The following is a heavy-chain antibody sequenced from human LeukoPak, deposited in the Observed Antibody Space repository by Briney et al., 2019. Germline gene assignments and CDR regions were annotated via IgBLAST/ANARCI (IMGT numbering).Heavy chain of an antibody. V-gene: IGHV3-7*03. Sequence: GGSLRLSCVASGFPFSSYWMTWVRQAPGKGLEWVANIKQDGSKKSYVDSVKGRFTISRDNTKGSLFLQLNSLRAEDTAVYYCARDLGYCTNGVCHTRVDYWGQGTLVAVSS. CDR2: IKQDGSKK. CDR1: GFPFSSYW. J-gene: IGHJ4*02. D-gene: IGHD2-8*01. CDR3: ARDLGYCTNGVCHTRVDY.